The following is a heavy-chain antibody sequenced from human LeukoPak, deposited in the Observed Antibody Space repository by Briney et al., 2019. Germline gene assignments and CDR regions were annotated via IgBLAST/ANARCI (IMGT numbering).Heavy chain of an antibody. Sequence: SETLSLTCTVSGGSISSYYWSWIRQPPGKGLEWIGYIYYSGSTNYNPSLKSRVTISVDTSKNQFSLKLSSVTAADTAVYYRARVGYYYDSSGYSGPWFDPWGQGTLVTVSS. CDR1: GGSISSYY. V-gene: IGHV4-59*01. CDR2: IYYSGST. CDR3: ARVGYYYDSSGYSGPWFDP. D-gene: IGHD3-22*01. J-gene: IGHJ5*02.